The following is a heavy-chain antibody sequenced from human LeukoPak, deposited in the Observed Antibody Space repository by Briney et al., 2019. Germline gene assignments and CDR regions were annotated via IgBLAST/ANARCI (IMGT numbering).Heavy chain of an antibody. D-gene: IGHD3-16*01. J-gene: IGHJ4*02. Sequence: GASVKVSCKASGYTFTDYYMHWVRQAPGQGLEWMGWINPNSGGTNYAQKFQGRVTMTRDTSISTAYMELSSLRSDDTVVYYCARVLVPAGGGVVDYWGQGTLVTVSS. CDR2: INPNSGGT. CDR3: ARVLVPAGGGVVDY. CDR1: GYTFTDYY. V-gene: IGHV1-2*02.